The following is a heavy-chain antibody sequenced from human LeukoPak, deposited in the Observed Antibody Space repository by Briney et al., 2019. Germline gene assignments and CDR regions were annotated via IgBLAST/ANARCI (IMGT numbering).Heavy chain of an antibody. CDR2: IYYSGST. J-gene: IGHJ5*02. V-gene: IGHV4-59*01. CDR3: VRGYSYGRLGWFDP. Sequence: SETLSLTCTVSGDSISSYYWSWIRQPPGKGLEWIGYIYYSGSTNYNPSLKSRVTISVDTSKNQFSLKLSSVAAADTAVYYCVRGYSYGRLGWFDPWGQGTLVTVSS. CDR1: GDSISSYY. D-gene: IGHD5-18*01.